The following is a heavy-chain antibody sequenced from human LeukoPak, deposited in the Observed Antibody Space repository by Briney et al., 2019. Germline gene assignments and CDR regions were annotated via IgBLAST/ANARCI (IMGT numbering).Heavy chain of an antibody. CDR1: GFTFNTYG. J-gene: IGHJ4*02. CDR2: ISASAGNT. D-gene: IGHD2-15*01. Sequence: QPGGSLRLSCAASGFTFNTYGMHWVRQAPGKGLEWVSAISASAGNTYYTDSVKGRFTISRDNSKNMLFLQMNSLRAEDTATYYCASRDPCSGGTCYALAYWGQGTLVTVSS. CDR3: ASRDPCSGGTCYALAY. V-gene: IGHV3-23*01.